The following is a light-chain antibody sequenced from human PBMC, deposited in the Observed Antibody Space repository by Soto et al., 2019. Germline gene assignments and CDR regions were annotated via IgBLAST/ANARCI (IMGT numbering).Light chain of an antibody. J-gene: IGKJ5*01. CDR3: QQYNTWPPIT. V-gene: IGKV3-15*01. CDR2: GAS. Sequence: EIVMTQSPATLSVSPGERPTLSCRASQNVRSNLAWYQQKPGQAPRLIIYGASTRATGIPARFSASGSGTEFTLTISSLQSEDFGVYYCQQYNTWPPITFGQGTRLEIK. CDR1: QNVRSN.